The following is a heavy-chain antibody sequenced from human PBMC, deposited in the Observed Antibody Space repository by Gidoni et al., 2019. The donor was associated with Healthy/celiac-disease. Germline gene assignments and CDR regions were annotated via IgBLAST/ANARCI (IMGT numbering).Heavy chain of an antibody. J-gene: IGHJ6*02. CDR1: GFTVSRNY. Sequence: EVQLVESGGGLVQPGGSLRLSCAASGFTVSRNYRSWVRQAPGKGLEWVSVIYSGGSTYYADSVKGRFTISRDNSKNTLYLQMNSLRAEDTAVYYCARARVLYGSSWSAYYYYGMDVWGQGTTVTVSS. CDR2: IYSGGST. D-gene: IGHD6-13*01. V-gene: IGHV3-66*01. CDR3: ARARVLYGSSWSAYYYYGMDV.